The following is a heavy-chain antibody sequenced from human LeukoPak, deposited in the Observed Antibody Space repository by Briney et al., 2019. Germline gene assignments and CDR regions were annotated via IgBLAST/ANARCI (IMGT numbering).Heavy chain of an antibody. CDR2: IRYDGSNK. D-gene: IGHD1-26*01. Sequence: PGGSLRLSCAASGFTFSSYGMHWVRQPPGKGLEWVAFIRYDGSNKYYADSVKGRFTISRDNSKNTLYLQMNSLRAEDTAVYYCAKIIVGADNWFDPWGQGTLVTVSS. CDR1: GFTFSSYG. V-gene: IGHV3-30*02. J-gene: IGHJ5*02. CDR3: AKIIVGADNWFDP.